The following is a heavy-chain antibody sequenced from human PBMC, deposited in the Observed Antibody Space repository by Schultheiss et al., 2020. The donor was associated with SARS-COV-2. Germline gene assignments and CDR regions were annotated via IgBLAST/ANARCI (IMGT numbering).Heavy chain of an antibody. CDR1: GFTFSDYY. D-gene: IGHD6-19*01. J-gene: IGHJ4*02. CDR2: ISSSSSYT. V-gene: IGHV3-11*06. CDR3: ARDHAEFFVVAGIFDY. Sequence: GGSLRLSCAASGFTFSDYYMSWIRQAPGKGLEWVSYISSSSSYTNYADSVKGRFTISRDNAKNSLYLQMNSLRAEDTAVYYCARDHAEFFVVAGIFDYWGQGTLVTVSS.